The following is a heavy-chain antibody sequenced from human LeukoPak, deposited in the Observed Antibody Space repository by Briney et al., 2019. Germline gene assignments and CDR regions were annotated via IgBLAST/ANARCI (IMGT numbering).Heavy chain of an antibody. Sequence: GASVKVSCKASGYTFTGYYMHWVRQAPGQGFEWMGWINPNSGGTNYAQKFQGRVTMTRDTSISTAYMELSRLRSDDTAVYYCVEDRYYYYGMDVWGQGTTVTVSS. CDR3: VEDRYYYYGMDV. CDR1: GYTFTGYY. J-gene: IGHJ6*02. CDR2: INPNSGGT. V-gene: IGHV1-2*02.